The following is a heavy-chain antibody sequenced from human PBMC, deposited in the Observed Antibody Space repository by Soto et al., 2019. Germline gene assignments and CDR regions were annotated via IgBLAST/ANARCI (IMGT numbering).Heavy chain of an antibody. CDR3: ARQAYRYDTNSFGY. J-gene: IGHJ4*02. CDR2: MEPSSGRT. Sequence: ASVKVSCKASGYSFTGLDINWVRQTTGQGLEWMGWMEPSSGRTGYAQKFQGRVTISADMSLSTAYLQWSSLRVSDTAMYYCARQAYRYDTNSFGYWGQGTLVTVSS. CDR1: GYSFTGLD. D-gene: IGHD3-22*01. V-gene: IGHV1-8*01.